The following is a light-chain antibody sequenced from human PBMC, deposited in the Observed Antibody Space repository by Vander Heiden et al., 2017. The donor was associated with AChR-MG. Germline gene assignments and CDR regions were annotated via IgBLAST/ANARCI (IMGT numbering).Light chain of an antibody. CDR2: VAS. CDR3: QKYNSAPLT. Sequence: DVQMTQSPSSLSASIGDTVTITCRASQGIGNYLAWYQQKPGEVPKLLISVASTLQSGVPSRFSGSGSGTEFALTISSLRPEDVATYYCQKYNSAPLTFGGGTNVEIK. CDR1: QGIGNY. V-gene: IGKV1-27*01. J-gene: IGKJ4*01.